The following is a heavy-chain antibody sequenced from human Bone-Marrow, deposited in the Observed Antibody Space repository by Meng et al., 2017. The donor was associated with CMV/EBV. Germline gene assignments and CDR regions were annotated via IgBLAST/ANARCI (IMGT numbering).Heavy chain of an antibody. Sequence: SVKVSSKASGGTFSSYAISWVRQAPGQGLEWMGGIIPILGIANYAQKFQGRVTITADKSTSTAYMELSSLRSEDTAVYYCARAAAARPFDPWGQGTLVTVSS. V-gene: IGHV1-69*10. CDR2: IIPILGIA. CDR3: ARAAAARPFDP. CDR1: GGTFSSYA. D-gene: IGHD6-6*01. J-gene: IGHJ5*02.